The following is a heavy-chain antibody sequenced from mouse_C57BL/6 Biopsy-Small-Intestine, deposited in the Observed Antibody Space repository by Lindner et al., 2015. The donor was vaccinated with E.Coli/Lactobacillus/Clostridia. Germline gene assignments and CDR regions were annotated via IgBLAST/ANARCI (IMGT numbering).Heavy chain of an antibody. Sequence: VQLQESGPELVKPGDSVKMSCKASGYTFTDYYVDWVKQSHGKSLEWIGYIYPNNGGTSYNQKFKDKATLTVDKSSSTAYMELHSLTSEDSAVYYCARRTGPYAMDYWGQGTSVTVSS. J-gene: IGHJ4*01. CDR2: IYPNNGGT. D-gene: IGHD4-1*01. V-gene: IGHV1-34*02. CDR3: ARRTGPYAMDY. CDR1: GYTFTDYY.